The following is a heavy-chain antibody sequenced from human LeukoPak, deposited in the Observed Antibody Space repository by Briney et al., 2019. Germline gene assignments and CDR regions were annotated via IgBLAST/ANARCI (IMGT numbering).Heavy chain of an antibody. CDR2: INHSGNS. D-gene: IGHD3-22*01. Sequence: SETLSLTCAVSGGSFNTYYWSWIRQPPGKGREWIGEINHSGNSNYNPSLKSRLTISIDTSKKQFSLRLSSVTAADTAVYYCARGRITNYYDSSDHAYRSYHYMDVWGKGTMVAVSS. J-gene: IGHJ6*03. CDR3: ARGRITNYYDSSDHAYRSYHYMDV. V-gene: IGHV4-34*01. CDR1: GGSFNTYY.